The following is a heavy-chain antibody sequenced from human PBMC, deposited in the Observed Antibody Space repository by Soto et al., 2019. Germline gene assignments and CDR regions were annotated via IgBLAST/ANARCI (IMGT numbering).Heavy chain of an antibody. J-gene: IGHJ4*02. V-gene: IGHV1-2*02. Sequence: QVQLVQSGAEVKKPGASVKVSCKASGYTFTDYYMHWVRQAPGQGLEWMGWINPHSGDTNYAQKFQGRVTVTRDTSFNPAYMELTRLRSDDTAVYYCARDGYNPLGIDYWGQGTLVTVSS. CDR1: GYTFTDYY. CDR3: ARDGYNPLGIDY. CDR2: INPHSGDT. D-gene: IGHD5-12*01.